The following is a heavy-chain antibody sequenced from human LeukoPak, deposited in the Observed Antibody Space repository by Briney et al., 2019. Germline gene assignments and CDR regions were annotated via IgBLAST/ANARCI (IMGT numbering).Heavy chain of an antibody. CDR1: GYTFTSYC. V-gene: IGHV1-46*01. D-gene: IGHD3-9*01. CDR3: ARVYYDILTGYYTEYNWFDP. Sequence: ASVKVSCKASGYTFTSYCMHWVRQAPGQGLEWMGIINPSGGSTSYAQKFQGRVTMTRDTSTSTVYMELSSLRSEDTAVYYCARVYYDILTGYYTEYNWFDPWGQGTLVTVSS. J-gene: IGHJ5*02. CDR2: INPSGGST.